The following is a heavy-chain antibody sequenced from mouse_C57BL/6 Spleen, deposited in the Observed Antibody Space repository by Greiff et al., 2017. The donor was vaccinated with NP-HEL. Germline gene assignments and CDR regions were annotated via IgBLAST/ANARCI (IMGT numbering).Heavy chain of an antibody. CDR2: INYDGSST. CDR1: GFTFSDYY. Sequence: DVHLVESGGGLVKPGGSLKLSCAASGFTFSDYYMAWVRQVPEKGLEWVANINYDGSSTYYLDSLKSRFIISRDNAKNILYLQMSSLKSEDTATYYCARTFHYGSSYYFDYWGQGTTLTVSS. J-gene: IGHJ2*01. V-gene: IGHV5-16*01. D-gene: IGHD1-1*01. CDR3: ARTFHYGSSYYFDY.